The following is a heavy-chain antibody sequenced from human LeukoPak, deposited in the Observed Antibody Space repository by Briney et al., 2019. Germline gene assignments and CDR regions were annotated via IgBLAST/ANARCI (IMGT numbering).Heavy chain of an antibody. CDR2: IISSGSTI. V-gene: IGHV3-48*03. Sequence: GGSLRLSCAASGFTFSSYEMNWVRQAPGKGLEWVSYIISSGSTIYYADSVKGRFTISRDNAKNSLYLQMNSLRAEDTAVYYCARDRAGSFDYWGQGTLVTVSS. CDR1: GFTFSSYE. CDR3: ARDRAGSFDY. J-gene: IGHJ4*02. D-gene: IGHD6-19*01.